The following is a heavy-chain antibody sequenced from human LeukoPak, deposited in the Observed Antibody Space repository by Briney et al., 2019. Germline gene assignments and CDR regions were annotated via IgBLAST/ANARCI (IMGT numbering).Heavy chain of an antibody. Sequence: PSETLSLTCAVYVGSFSGYYWSWIRQPPGKGLEWIGEINHSGSTNYNSSLKSRVTISVDTTKSQFSPKLSSVTAADTAVYYCARGYYGSGSHCCHMDVWGKGTTITVS. V-gene: IGHV4-34*01. CDR2: INHSGST. D-gene: IGHD3-10*01. CDR3: ARGYYGSGSHCCHMDV. J-gene: IGHJ6*03. CDR1: VGSFSGYY.